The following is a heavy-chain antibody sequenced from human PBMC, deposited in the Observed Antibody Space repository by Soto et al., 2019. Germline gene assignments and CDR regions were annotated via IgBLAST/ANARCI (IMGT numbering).Heavy chain of an antibody. CDR2: TYYRSKWYN. CDR1: GDSVSSNSAA. V-gene: IGHV6-1*01. D-gene: IGHD6-13*01. J-gene: IGHJ3*02. Sequence: PSQTLSLTCVISGDSVSSNSAAWNWIRQSPSRGLEWLGRTYYRSKWYNDYAVSVKSRITINPDTSKNQFSLQLNSVTPEDTAVYYCARSPVYSSIDPDAFDIWGQGTMVTVSS. CDR3: ARSPVYSSIDPDAFDI.